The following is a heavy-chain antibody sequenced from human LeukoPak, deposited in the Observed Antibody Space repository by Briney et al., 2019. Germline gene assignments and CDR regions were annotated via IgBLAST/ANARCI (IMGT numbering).Heavy chain of an antibody. Sequence: GGSLRLSCAASRFTFSSYEMNWVRQAPGKGLEWVSYISSSGSTIYYADSVKGRFTISRDNAKNSLYLQMNSLRAEDTAVYYCAREFGLRYFDWLLWGAFDIWGQGTMVTVSS. CDR3: AREFGLRYFDWLLWGAFDI. J-gene: IGHJ3*02. D-gene: IGHD3-9*01. CDR2: ISSSGSTI. V-gene: IGHV3-48*03. CDR1: RFTFSSYE.